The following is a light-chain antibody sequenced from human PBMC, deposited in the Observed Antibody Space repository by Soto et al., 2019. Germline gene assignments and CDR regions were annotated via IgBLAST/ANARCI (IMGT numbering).Light chain of an antibody. CDR3: SSYKSRNNYV. V-gene: IGLV2-14*01. CDR1: SIDIAPYNY. CDR2: EVS. J-gene: IGLJ1*01. Sequence: QSALTQPASVSGSPGQSLTISCTGTSIDIAPYNYVSWYQQHPGKAPKLIIYEVSYRPSGLSNRFSGSKPANTDSLNISGPQAEDEADYYRSSYKSRNNYVFGTGTQVTAL.